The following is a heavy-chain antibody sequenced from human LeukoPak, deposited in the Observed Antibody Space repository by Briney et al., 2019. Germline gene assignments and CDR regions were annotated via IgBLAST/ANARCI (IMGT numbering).Heavy chain of an antibody. Sequence: GGSLRLSCADSGFTLSAYGMHWVRQAPGKGLEWVALISYDGSKKYYADSVKGRFTISRDNSKNTLYLQMNSLRAEDTAVYYCAKDRLGENYYYYMDVWGKGTTVTVSS. J-gene: IGHJ6*03. CDR3: AKDRLGENYYYYMDV. CDR1: GFTLSAYG. V-gene: IGHV3-30*18. CDR2: ISYDGSKK. D-gene: IGHD2-21*01.